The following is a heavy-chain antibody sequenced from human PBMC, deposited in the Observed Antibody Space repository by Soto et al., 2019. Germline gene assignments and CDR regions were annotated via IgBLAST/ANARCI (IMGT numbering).Heavy chain of an antibody. CDR3: ARKEGSDTSGYPTTNYYGMDV. Sequence: QVQLVESGGGVVQPGTSLRLSCAASGFTFSSYGMHWVRQAPGKGLEWVTFIWYDGNNKYYADSVKGRFTISRDNSKNTLYLQMNSLRAEDTAVYYCARKEGSDTSGYPTTNYYGMDVWGQGTTVTVS. D-gene: IGHD3-22*01. J-gene: IGHJ6*02. CDR2: IWYDGNNK. V-gene: IGHV3-33*01. CDR1: GFTFSSYG.